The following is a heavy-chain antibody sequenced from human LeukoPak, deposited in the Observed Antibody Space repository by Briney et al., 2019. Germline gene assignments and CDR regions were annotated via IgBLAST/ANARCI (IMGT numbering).Heavy chain of an antibody. Sequence: GGSLRLSCGASGITVRNNYMSWVRQAPGKGLEWVSIIYSAGHTYYADSVKGRFTISRDSSKDTLCLQMNSLRAEDTAVYYCARRLSSSWSHDYWGQGTLVTVSS. D-gene: IGHD6-13*01. CDR1: GITVRNNY. CDR3: ARRLSSSWSHDY. CDR2: IYSAGHT. V-gene: IGHV3-66*01. J-gene: IGHJ4*02.